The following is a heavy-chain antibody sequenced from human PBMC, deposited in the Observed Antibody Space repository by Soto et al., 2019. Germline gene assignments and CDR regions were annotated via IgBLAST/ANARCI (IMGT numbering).Heavy chain of an antibody. CDR1: GFSFDDYG. J-gene: IGHJ4*02. Sequence: EMQLVESGGGSVQPGRSVRLSCAASGFSFDDYGMHWVRQGPGKGLEWVSGISWNSGDIYYADSVKGRFTISRDNAKKSLYLQMNSLRTEDTALYYCAKDNDLDRDGPFDYWGQGILVTVSS. CDR2: ISWNSGDI. D-gene: IGHD2-2*03. V-gene: IGHV3-9*01. CDR3: AKDNDLDRDGPFDY.